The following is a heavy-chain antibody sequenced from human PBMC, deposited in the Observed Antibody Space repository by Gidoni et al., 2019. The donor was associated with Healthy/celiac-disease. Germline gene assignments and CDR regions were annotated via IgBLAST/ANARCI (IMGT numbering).Heavy chain of an antibody. V-gene: IGHV1-18*01. CDR1: GYTFTSSG. CDR3: ARDAITGYETTNDAFDI. CDR2: FSASNGNT. Sequence: QVQLVQSGAEVKKPGASVKVSCKASGYTFTSSGISWVRQAPGQGLEWIGWFSASNGNTNYAQKLQGRVTMTTDTSTSTAYMELRSLRSDDTAVYYCARDAITGYETTNDAFDIWGQGTMVTVSS. J-gene: IGHJ3*02. D-gene: IGHD1-20*01.